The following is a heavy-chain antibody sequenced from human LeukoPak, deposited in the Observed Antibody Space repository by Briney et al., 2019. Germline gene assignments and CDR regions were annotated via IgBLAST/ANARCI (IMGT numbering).Heavy chain of an antibody. V-gene: IGHV4-59*08. CDR3: ARLRFLEWLYFDY. CDR1: GGSISSYY. CDR2: IYYSGST. J-gene: IGHJ4*02. Sequence: ETLSLTCTVSGGSISSYYWSWIRQPPGKGLEWIGYIYYSGSTNYNPSLKSRVTISVDTSKNQFSLKLSSVTAADTAVYYCARLRFLEWLYFDYWGQGTLVTVSS. D-gene: IGHD3-3*01.